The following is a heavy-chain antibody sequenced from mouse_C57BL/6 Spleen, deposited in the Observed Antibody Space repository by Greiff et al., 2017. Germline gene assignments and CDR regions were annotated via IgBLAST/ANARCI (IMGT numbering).Heavy chain of an antibody. CDR1: GFSLTSYG. D-gene: IGHD1-1*01. CDR3: AKDHYYGSSYDCYFDV. CDR2: IWRGGST. V-gene: IGHV2-5*01. J-gene: IGHJ1*03. Sequence: QVQLQQSGPGLVQPSQSLSITCTVSGFSLTSYGVHWVRQSPGKGLEWLGVIWRGGSTDYNAAIMYRLSITEDNSKSQVFFKMNSLQADDTAIYYCAKDHYYGSSYDCYFDVWGTGTTVTVSS.